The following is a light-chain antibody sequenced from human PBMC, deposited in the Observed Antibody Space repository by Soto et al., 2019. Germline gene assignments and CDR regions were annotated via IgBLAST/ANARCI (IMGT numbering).Light chain of an antibody. V-gene: IGKV3-11*01. J-gene: IGKJ5*01. CDR2: DAS. CDR1: QSVSSY. Sequence: EIVSTQSPATLSLSPGERATLSCRASQSVSSYLAGYQQKPGQAPRLLIYDASNRATGIPARFSGSGSGTDFTLTISSLEPEDFAVYYCQQRSNWITFGQGTRLEIK. CDR3: QQRSNWIT.